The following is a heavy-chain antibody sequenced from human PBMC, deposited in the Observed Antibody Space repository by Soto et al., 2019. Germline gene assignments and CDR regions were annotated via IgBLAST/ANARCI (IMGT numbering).Heavy chain of an antibody. CDR3: ARGLDEYSSSSVGY. J-gene: IGHJ4*02. Sequence: SVKVSCKASGGTFSSYAISWVRQAPGQGLEWMGGIIPIFGTANYAQKFQGRVTITADESTSTAYMELRSLRSDDTAVYYCARGLDEYSSSSVGYWGQGTLVTVSS. D-gene: IGHD6-6*01. CDR1: GGTFSSYA. V-gene: IGHV1-69*13. CDR2: IIPIFGTA.